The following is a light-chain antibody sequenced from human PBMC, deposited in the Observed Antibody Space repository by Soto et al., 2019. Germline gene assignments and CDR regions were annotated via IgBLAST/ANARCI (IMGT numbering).Light chain of an antibody. V-gene: IGLV2-8*01. CDR1: SSDIGDHNL. J-gene: IGLJ1*01. CDR3: SSYAGSDNYV. Sequence: QSALTQPPSASGSPGQSVTISCSGTSSDIGDHNLVSWYQQHPGKAPKLLIGGVTNRPSGVPHRFSGSKSGNTASLTVSGLQAEDEADYYCSSYAGSDNYVFGTGTKVTVL. CDR2: GVT.